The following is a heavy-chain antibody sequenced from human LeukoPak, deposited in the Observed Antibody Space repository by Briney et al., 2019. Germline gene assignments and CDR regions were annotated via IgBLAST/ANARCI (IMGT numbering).Heavy chain of an antibody. CDR2: INPNSGDT. J-gene: IGHJ4*02. CDR3: ARVGSSGWYVHPTIDY. Sequence: GASVKVSCKASGYTFTGYYMHWVRQAPGQGLEWMGCINPNSGDTNYAQKFQGRVTVTRDTSISTAYMELSRLRSDDTAVYYCARVGSSGWYVHPTIDYWGQGTLLTVSS. D-gene: IGHD6-19*01. V-gene: IGHV1-2*02. CDR1: GYTFTGYY.